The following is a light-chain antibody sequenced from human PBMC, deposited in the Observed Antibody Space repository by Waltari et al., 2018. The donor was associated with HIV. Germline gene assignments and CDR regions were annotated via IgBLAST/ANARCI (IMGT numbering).Light chain of an antibody. CDR2: AAA. CDR3: QQTGSFPLT. CDR1: QDISSW. V-gene: IGKV1D-12*01. J-gene: IGKJ4*01. Sequence: DIHLTQSPSSVSASVGDTVTITCRASQDISSWLAWYQQKPGNAPKLLIYAAASLQGGVPSGFSGSGSGTDFTLTISSLQPEDFATYFCQQTGSFPLTFGGGTRVEIK.